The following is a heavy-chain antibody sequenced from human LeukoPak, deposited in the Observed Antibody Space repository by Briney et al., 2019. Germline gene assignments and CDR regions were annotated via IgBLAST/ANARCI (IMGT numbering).Heavy chain of an antibody. CDR2: MNPNSGNT. CDR3: AREFTVRGYYFDY. CDR1: GYTFTSYD. J-gene: IGHJ4*02. V-gene: IGHV1-8*01. Sequence: ASVKVSRKASGYTFTSYDINWVRQATGQGLEWMGWMNPNSGNTGYAQKFQGRVTVTRNTSISTAYMELSSLRSEDTAVYYCAREFTVRGYYFDYWGQGTLVTVSS. D-gene: IGHD3-10*01.